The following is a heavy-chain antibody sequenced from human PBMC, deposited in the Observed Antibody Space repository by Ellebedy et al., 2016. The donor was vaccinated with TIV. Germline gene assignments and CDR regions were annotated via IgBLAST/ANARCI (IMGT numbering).Heavy chain of an antibody. J-gene: IGHJ4*02. D-gene: IGHD1-7*01. CDR2: VYYSGST. V-gene: IGHV4-59*01. Sequence: MPSETLSLTCTVSGGSIGAYYWSWIRQPPGKGLEWIGYVYYSGSTNYSPSLKSRVTISVDTSKNQFSLKLSSVTAADTAVYYCAATGPTDYWGQGTLVTVSS. CDR1: GGSIGAYY. CDR3: AATGPTDY.